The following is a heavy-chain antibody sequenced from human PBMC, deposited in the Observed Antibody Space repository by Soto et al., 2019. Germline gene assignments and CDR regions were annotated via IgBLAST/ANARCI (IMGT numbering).Heavy chain of an antibody. D-gene: IGHD5-18*01. V-gene: IGHV1-46*01. CDR2: INPSGGST. J-gene: IGHJ6*02. Sequence: ASGKVSCKASGYTFTSYYMHWVRQAPGQGLEWMGIINPSGGSTSYAQKFQGRVTMTRDTSTSTVYMELSSLRSEDTAVYYCASRIRSAPRSYGMDVWGQGTTVTVSS. CDR3: ASRIRSAPRSYGMDV. CDR1: GYTFTSYY.